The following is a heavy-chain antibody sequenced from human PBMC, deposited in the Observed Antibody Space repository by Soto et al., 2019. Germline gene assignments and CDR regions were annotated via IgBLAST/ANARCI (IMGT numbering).Heavy chain of an antibody. Sequence: PGGSLRLSCAASGFTFSSYGMHWVRQAPGKGLEWVAVISYDGSNKYYADSVKGRVTISRDNSKNTLYLQMNSLRAEDTAVYYCAKKGSYDSSGYPLGMDVWGQGTTVTVSS. CDR2: ISYDGSNK. CDR3: AKKGSYDSSGYPLGMDV. V-gene: IGHV3-30*18. J-gene: IGHJ6*02. CDR1: GFTFSSYG. D-gene: IGHD3-22*01.